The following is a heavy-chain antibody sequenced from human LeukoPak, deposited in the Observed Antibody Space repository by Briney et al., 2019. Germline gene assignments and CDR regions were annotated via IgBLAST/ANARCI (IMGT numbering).Heavy chain of an antibody. CDR3: ARGPPDYDFWSGRPYNWFDP. CDR1: GYTFTSYY. Sequence: ASVKVSCKASGYTFTSYYMHWVRQAPGQGLEWMGIINPSGGSTSYAQKFQGRVTMTRDTSTSTVYMELSSLRSEDTAVYYCARGPPDYDFWSGRPYNWFDPWGQGTLVTVSS. D-gene: IGHD3-3*01. J-gene: IGHJ5*02. CDR2: INPSGGST. V-gene: IGHV1-46*01.